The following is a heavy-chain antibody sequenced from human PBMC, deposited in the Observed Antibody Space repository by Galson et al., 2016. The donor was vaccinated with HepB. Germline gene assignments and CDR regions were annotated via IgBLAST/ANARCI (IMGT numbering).Heavy chain of an antibody. V-gene: IGHV3-30*04. D-gene: IGHD1-1*01. CDR3: ARDGQNWNDELDY. J-gene: IGHJ4*02. CDR2: IAYDGRYK. Sequence: SLRLSCAASGFTFSSYAMHWVRQAPGKGLEWVAVIAYDGRYKYYADSVTGRFTISRDNSKNTVYMQMNSLRAEDTAVYYCARDGQNWNDELDYGGQGTLVTVSS. CDR1: GFTFSSYA.